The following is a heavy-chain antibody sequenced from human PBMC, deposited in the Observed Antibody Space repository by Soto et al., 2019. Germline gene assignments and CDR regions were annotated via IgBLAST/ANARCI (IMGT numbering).Heavy chain of an antibody. D-gene: IGHD6-13*01. CDR1: GYTFTSYG. Sequence: VKVSCKASGYTFTSYGISWVRQAPGQGLEKMGWISAYNGNTNYAQKLQGRVTMTTDTSTSTVYMELRSLRSDDTAVYYCSRDRSSSWYSVYYYYGMDVWGQGTTVTVSS. V-gene: IGHV1-18*01. J-gene: IGHJ6*02. CDR3: SRDRSSSWYSVYYYYGMDV. CDR2: ISAYNGNT.